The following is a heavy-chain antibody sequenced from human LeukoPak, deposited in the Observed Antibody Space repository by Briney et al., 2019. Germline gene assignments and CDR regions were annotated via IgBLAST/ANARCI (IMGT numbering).Heavy chain of an antibody. Sequence: SETLSLTCTVSGGSISSYYWSWIRQHPGKGLEWIGYIYYSGSTYYNPSLKSRVTISVDTSKNQFSLKLSSVTAADTAVYYCARDEAAAGSEYFQHWGQGTLVTVSS. CDR1: GGSISSYY. CDR2: IYYSGST. V-gene: IGHV4-59*06. J-gene: IGHJ1*01. D-gene: IGHD6-13*01. CDR3: ARDEAAAGSEYFQH.